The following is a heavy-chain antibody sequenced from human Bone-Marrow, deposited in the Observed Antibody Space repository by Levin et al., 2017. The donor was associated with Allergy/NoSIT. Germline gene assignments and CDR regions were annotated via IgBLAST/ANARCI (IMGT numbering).Heavy chain of an antibody. CDR3: ARGAGFGDY. J-gene: IGHJ4*02. CDR1: GASIRSDDHY. Sequence: SETLSLTCTVSGASIRSDDHYLSWIRQPPGTGLEWIGYIYYTGNTYYDPSLKSRVTMSVDTSKNQFSLNLRSVTAADTAVYYCARGAGFGDYWGQGTLVTVSS. D-gene: IGHD3-10*01. CDR2: IYYTGNT. V-gene: IGHV4-30-4*01.